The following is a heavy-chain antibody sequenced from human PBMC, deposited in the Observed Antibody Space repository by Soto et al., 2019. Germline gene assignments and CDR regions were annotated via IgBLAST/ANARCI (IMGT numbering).Heavy chain of an antibody. CDR2: ITGSSSNL. D-gene: IGHD3-9*01. V-gene: IGHV3-23*01. Sequence: EVQLLESGGGLEQPGGSLRLSCAASGFTFRDYALSWVRQAPGKGLEWVTTITGSSSNLYYSDSVKGRFAISRDYSKNTLYLQMDSLTAEDTAVYYCAKGGAVYGLLTHDYWGQGTLVTVSS. CDR1: GFTFRDYA. J-gene: IGHJ4*02. CDR3: AKGGAVYGLLTHDY.